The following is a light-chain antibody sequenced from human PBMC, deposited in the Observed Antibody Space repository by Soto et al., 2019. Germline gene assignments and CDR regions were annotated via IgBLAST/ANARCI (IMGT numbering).Light chain of an antibody. CDR1: QTTNTW. Sequence: DIQMTQFPSTLSASVGDKETITCRASQTTNTWLAWYKQKPGTAPKLLIYGASSLEGGVPSRFSASGSGTEFTLTISSLQPDDLATYYCQQYISYPYTFGQGTKVDIK. CDR3: QQYISYPYT. CDR2: GAS. V-gene: IGKV1-5*01. J-gene: IGKJ2*01.